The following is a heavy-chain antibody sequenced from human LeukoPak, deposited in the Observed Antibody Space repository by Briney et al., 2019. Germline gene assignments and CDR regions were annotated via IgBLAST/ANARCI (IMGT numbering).Heavy chain of an antibody. CDR2: ISDSGDTM. J-gene: IGHJ4*02. D-gene: IGHD3-22*01. CDR1: GFAFNSCA. Sequence: GASLRLSCAASGFAFNSCAMTWVRQSPGKGLEWVSVISDSGDTMLYADSVKGRFTISRDNAKNSLYLQMNSLRAEDTAVYYCASESAPDSSGYYYENYWGQGTLVTVSS. V-gene: IGHV3-23*01. CDR3: ASESAPDSSGYYYENY.